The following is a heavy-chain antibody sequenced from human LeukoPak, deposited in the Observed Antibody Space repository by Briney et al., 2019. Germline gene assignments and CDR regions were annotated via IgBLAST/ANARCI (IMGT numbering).Heavy chain of an antibody. CDR1: GFTFSSYW. D-gene: IGHD3-22*01. CDR3: ARDPFDYYDSSGYYPGAFDI. J-gene: IGHJ3*02. V-gene: IGHV3-7*01. Sequence: GGSLRLSCAASGFTFSSYWMSWVRQAPGKGLEWVANIKQDGSEKYYVDSVKGRFTISRDNAKNSLYLQMNSLRAEDTAVYYCARDPFDYYDSSGYYPGAFDIWGQGTMVTVSS. CDR2: IKQDGSEK.